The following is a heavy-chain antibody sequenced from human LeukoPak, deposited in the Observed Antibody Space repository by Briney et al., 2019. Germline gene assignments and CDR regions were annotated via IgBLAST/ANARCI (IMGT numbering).Heavy chain of an antibody. D-gene: IGHD5-12*01. CDR2: INHSGST. V-gene: IGHV4-34*01. J-gene: IGHJ4*02. CDR1: GGSFSGYY. CDR3: ATPMATKRYYFDY. Sequence: SETLSLTCAVYGGSFSGYYWSWIRQPPGKGLEWIGEINHSGSTNYNPSLKSRVTISVDTPKNQFSLKLSSVTAADTAVYYCATPMATKRYYFDYWGQGTLVTVSS.